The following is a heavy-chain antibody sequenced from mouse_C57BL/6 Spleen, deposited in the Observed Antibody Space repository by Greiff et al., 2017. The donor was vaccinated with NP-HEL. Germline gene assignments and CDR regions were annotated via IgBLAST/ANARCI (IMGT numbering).Heavy chain of an antibody. D-gene: IGHD3-2*02. V-gene: IGHV1-50*01. Sequence: VQLQQPGAELVKPGASVKLSCKASGYTFTSYWMQWAKQRPGQGLEWIGEIDPSDSYTNYNQKFKGKATLTVDTSSSTAYMQLSSLTSEDSAVYYCAKTAQATEGFAYWGQGTLVTVSA. CDR1: GYTFTSYW. J-gene: IGHJ3*01. CDR3: AKTAQATEGFAY. CDR2: IDPSDSYT.